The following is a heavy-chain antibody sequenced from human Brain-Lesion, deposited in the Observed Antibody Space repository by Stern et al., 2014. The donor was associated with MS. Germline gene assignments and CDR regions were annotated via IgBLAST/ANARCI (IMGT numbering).Heavy chain of an antibody. D-gene: IGHD6-13*01. J-gene: IGHJ4*02. CDR1: GGSISSSNW. V-gene: IGHV4-4*02. CDR3: ARFPASRPHVFDS. CDR2: SDHSGST. Sequence: VQLEESGPGLVKPSGTLSLTCAVSGGSISSSNWWSWVRQSPGKGLEWIGESDHSGSTIYNPSLKSRVNVSVDKSQNRFSLNLRSVTAADTAVYFCARFPASRPHVFDSWGQGTLVTVSS.